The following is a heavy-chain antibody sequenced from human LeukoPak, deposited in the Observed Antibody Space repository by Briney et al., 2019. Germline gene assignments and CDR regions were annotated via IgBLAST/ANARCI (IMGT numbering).Heavy chain of an antibody. D-gene: IGHD2-2*02. J-gene: IGHJ6*03. V-gene: IGHV1-69*05. CDR1: GGTFNSYA. CDR2: IIPIFGTA. CDR3: AIRTLPYCSSTSCYTLYYYYYYMDV. Sequence: ASVKVSCKASGGTFNSYAISWVRQAPGQGLEWMGGIIPIFGTANYAQKFQGRVTITTDESTSTAYMELSSLRSEDTAVYYCAIRTLPYCSSTSCYTLYYYYYYMDVWGKGTTVTVSS.